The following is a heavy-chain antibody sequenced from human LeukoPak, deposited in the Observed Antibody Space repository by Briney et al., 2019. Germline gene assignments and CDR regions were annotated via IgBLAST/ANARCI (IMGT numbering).Heavy chain of an antibody. J-gene: IGHJ3*02. CDR1: GYTFTSYY. Sequence: ASVKVSCKASGYTFTSYYMHWVRQAPGQGLEWMGIINPSGGSTSYAQKFQGRVTMTRDMSTSTVYMELSSLRSEDTAVYYCARVAEYSSSWVGPGAFDIWGQGTMVTVSS. V-gene: IGHV1-46*01. CDR3: ARVAEYSSSWVGPGAFDI. CDR2: INPSGGST. D-gene: IGHD6-13*01.